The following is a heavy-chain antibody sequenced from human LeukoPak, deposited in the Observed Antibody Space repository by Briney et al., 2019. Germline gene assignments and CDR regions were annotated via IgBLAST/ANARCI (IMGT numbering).Heavy chain of an antibody. V-gene: IGHV4-4*07. CDR1: GVSIGSYY. CDR3: ARSPSTYYYYYMDV. Sequence: SETLTLTCTVSGVSIGSYYWSWIRQPAGKGLEWIGRVYNSGSTNYNPSLKGRVTMSVDTSKNQFSLKLNSVTAADTAVYFCARSPSTYYYYYMDVWGKGTTVTVSS. J-gene: IGHJ6*03. D-gene: IGHD2-2*01. CDR2: VYNSGST.